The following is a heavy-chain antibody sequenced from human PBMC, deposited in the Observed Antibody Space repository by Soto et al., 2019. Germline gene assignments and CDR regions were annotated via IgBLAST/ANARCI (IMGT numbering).Heavy chain of an antibody. CDR2: ISSSSSTI. Sequence: EVQLVESGGGLVQPGGSLRLSCAASGFTFSSYSMNWVRQAPGKGLEWVSYISSSSSTIYYADSVKGRFTISRDNAKNSLYLQMNSLRAEDTAVYYCATSGIVVECHDAFDIWGQGTMVTVSS. V-gene: IGHV3-48*01. J-gene: IGHJ3*02. CDR1: GFTFSSYS. CDR3: ATSGIVVECHDAFDI. D-gene: IGHD1-26*01.